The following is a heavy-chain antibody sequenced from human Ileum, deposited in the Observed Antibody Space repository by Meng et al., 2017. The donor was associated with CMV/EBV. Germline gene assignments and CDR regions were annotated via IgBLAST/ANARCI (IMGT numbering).Heavy chain of an antibody. CDR1: GFTFTNYW. CDR2: MKPDGSEM. Sequence: GESLKISCVASGFTFTNYWMSWVRQAPGKGLEWVANMKPDGSEMYYVDSVKGRFTIPRDNAKNSLYLQMNSLRAEDTAVYYCARSPDGFDYWGQGTLVTVSS. V-gene: IGHV3-7*01. CDR3: ARSPDGFDY. J-gene: IGHJ4*02.